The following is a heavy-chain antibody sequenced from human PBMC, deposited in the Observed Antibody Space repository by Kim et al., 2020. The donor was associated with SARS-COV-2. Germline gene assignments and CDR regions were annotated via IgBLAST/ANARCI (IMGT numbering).Heavy chain of an antibody. CDR3: ARGAGGNYYYGMDV. Sequence: DSVKGRFTISRDNSKNTLYLQMNRLRAEDTAVYYCARGAGGNYYYGMDVWGQGTTVTVSS. J-gene: IGHJ6*02. V-gene: IGHV3-30*01. D-gene: IGHD3-16*01.